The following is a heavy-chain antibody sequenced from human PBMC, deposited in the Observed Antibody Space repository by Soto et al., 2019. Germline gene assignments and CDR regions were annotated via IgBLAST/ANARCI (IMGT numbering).Heavy chain of an antibody. D-gene: IGHD4-17*01. CDR2: IYYSGST. CDR1: GGSISSSSYY. J-gene: IGHJ4*02. Sequence: SETLSLTCTVSGGSISSSSYYWGWIRQPPGKGLEWIGSIYYSGSTYYNPSLKSRVTISVDTSKNQFPLKLSSVTAADTAVYYCARYSTTVTLGPYFDYWGQGTLVTVSS. CDR3: ARYSTTVTLGPYFDY. V-gene: IGHV4-39*06.